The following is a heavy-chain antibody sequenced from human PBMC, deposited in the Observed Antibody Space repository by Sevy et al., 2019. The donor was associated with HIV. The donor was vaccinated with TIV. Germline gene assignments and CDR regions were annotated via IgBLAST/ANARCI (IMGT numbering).Heavy chain of an antibody. Sequence: GGSLRLSCAASGFTFISYSMNWVRQAPGKGLEWVSSISSSSSYIYYADSVKGRFTISRDNAKNSLYLQMNSLRAEDTAVYYCARDIPITMIVVVIPENPNAFDIWGQGTMVTVSS. CDR2: ISSSSSYI. CDR3: ARDIPITMIVVVIPENPNAFDI. J-gene: IGHJ3*02. D-gene: IGHD3-22*01. V-gene: IGHV3-21*01. CDR1: GFTFISYS.